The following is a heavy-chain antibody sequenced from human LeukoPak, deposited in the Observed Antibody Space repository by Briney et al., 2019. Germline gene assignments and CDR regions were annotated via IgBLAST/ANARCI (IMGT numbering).Heavy chain of an antibody. V-gene: IGHV1-18*01. D-gene: IGHD2-15*01. CDR2: ISAYNGNT. Sequence: ASVKVSCKASGYTFTSYGISWVRQAPGHGLEWMGWISAYNGNTNYAQKFQGRVTITADKSTSTAYMELSSLRSEDTAVYYCARVTCSGGSCYELGAFDIWGQGTMVTVSS. J-gene: IGHJ3*02. CDR3: ARVTCSGGSCYELGAFDI. CDR1: GYTFTSYG.